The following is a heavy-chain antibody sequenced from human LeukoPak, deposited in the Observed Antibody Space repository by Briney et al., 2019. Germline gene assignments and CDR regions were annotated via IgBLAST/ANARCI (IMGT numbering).Heavy chain of an antibody. Sequence: SQTLSLTCTVSGGSISSGSYYWSWIRQPAGKGLEWIGRIYTSGSTNYNPSLKSRVTISVDTSKNQFSLKLSSVTAADTAVYYCARAPYCDFWSGQYYFDYWGQGTLVTVSS. V-gene: IGHV4-61*02. CDR3: ARAPYCDFWSGQYYFDY. D-gene: IGHD3-3*01. J-gene: IGHJ4*02. CDR1: GGSISSGSYY. CDR2: IYTSGST.